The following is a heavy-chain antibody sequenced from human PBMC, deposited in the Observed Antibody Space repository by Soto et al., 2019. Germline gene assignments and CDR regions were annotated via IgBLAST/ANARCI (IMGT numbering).Heavy chain of an antibody. D-gene: IGHD1-1*01. V-gene: IGHV1-69*02. CDR3: ASWITWNDGGY. CDR2: IIPILGIA. J-gene: IGHJ4*02. CDR1: GGTFSSYT. Sequence: SVKVSCKASGGTFSSYTISWVRQAPGQGLEWMGRIIPILGIANYAQKFQGRVTITRDTSASTAYMELSSLRSEDTAVYYCASWITWNDGGYWGQGTLVTVSS.